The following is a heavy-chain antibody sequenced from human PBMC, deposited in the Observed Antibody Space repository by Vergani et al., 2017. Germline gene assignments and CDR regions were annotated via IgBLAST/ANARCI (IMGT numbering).Heavy chain of an antibody. CDR2: ISAYSGNT. CDR3: ARDEGYYYYMDV. V-gene: IGHV1-18*01. Sequence: QVQLVQSGAEVKKPGASVKVSCKASGYTLSSYGISWVRQAPGQRLEWMGWISAYSGNTNHAQKLQGRVTMTTDTSTSTAYMELRSLRSDDTAVYYCARDEGYYYYMDVWGKGTTVTVSS. J-gene: IGHJ6*03. CDR1: GYTLSSYG.